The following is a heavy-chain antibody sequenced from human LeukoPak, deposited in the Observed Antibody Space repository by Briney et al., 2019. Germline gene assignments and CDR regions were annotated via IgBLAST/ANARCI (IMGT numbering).Heavy chain of an antibody. J-gene: IGHJ4*02. V-gene: IGHV1-18*01. Sequence: ASVKVSCKASGYTFTSYGISWVRQAPGQGLEWMGWISAYNGKTNYAQKLQGRVTMTTDTSTSTAYMELRSLRSDDTAVYYCARVGVYDSSDTGEDYFDYWGEGTLVSVPS. D-gene: IGHD3-22*01. CDR2: ISAYNGKT. CDR3: ARVGVYDSSDTGEDYFDY. CDR1: GYTFTSYG.